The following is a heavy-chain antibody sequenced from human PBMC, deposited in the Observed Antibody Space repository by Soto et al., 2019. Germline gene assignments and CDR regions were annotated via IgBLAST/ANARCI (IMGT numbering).Heavy chain of an antibody. J-gene: IGHJ4*02. D-gene: IGHD1-1*01. Sequence: QVQLQESGPGLVKPSQTLSLTCTVSGGSISSGGYSWSWIRQHPGKGLEWIGYIYYRGSTYYNPSLKSRVTISVDTSKNQFARKLSSVTAADTAVYYCASLSDDEGLDYWGQGTLVTVSS. CDR3: ASLSDDEGLDY. CDR1: GGSISSGGYS. V-gene: IGHV4-31*03. CDR2: IYYRGST.